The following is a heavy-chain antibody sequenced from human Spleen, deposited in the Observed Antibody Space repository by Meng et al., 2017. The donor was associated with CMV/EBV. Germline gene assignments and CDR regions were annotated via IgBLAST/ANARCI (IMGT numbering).Heavy chain of an antibody. Sequence: GGSLRLSCTASGFTFSGSAMHWVRQASGKGLEWVGRIRSKANSYATAYAASVKGRFTISRDDSKNTLYLQMNSLKTEDTAVYYCTTSSSGHTPGIWGQGTMVTVSS. D-gene: IGHD3-22*01. CDR1: GFTFSGSA. CDR2: IRSKANSYAT. J-gene: IGHJ3*02. CDR3: TTSSSGHTPGI. V-gene: IGHV3-73*01.